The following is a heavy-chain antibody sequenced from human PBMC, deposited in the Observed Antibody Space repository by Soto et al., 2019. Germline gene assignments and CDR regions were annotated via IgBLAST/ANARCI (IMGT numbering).Heavy chain of an antibody. V-gene: IGHV4-34*01. J-gene: IGHJ6*03. CDR1: GGSFSGYY. Sequence: PSETLSLTCAVYGGSFSGYYWSWIRQPPGKGLEWIGEINHSGSTNYNPSLKSRVTISVDTSKNQFSLKLSSVTAADTAVYYCERGNRVRPYYMHVSGKGTTVTVSS. CDR3: ERGNRVRPYYMHV. D-gene: IGHD3-10*01. CDR2: INHSGST.